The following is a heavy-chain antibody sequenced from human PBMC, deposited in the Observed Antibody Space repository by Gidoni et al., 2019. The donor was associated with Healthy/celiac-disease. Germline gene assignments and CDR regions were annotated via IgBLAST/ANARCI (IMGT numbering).Heavy chain of an antibody. CDR1: GGSISSSSYY. Sequence: QLQLQESGPGLVKPSETLSLTCTVSGGSISSSSYYWGWIRQPPGKGLEWIGSIYYSGSTYYNPSLKSRVTISVDTSKNQFSLKLSSVTAADTAVYYCARRADIPEKSGYIDYWGQGTLVTVSS. D-gene: IGHD3-3*01. CDR2: IYYSGST. J-gene: IGHJ4*02. V-gene: IGHV4-39*01. CDR3: ARRADIPEKSGYIDY.